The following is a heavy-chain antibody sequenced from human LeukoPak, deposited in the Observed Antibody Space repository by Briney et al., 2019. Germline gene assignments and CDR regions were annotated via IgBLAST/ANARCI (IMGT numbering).Heavy chain of an antibody. D-gene: IGHD2-2*01. V-gene: IGHV1-69*01. CDR1: GGTFSSYA. CDR3: ARDQGYCSSTSCYALGAYFDY. J-gene: IGHJ4*02. CDR2: IIPIFGTA. Sequence: ASVEVSCKASGGTFSSYAISWVRQAPGQGLEWMGGIIPIFGTANYAQKFQGRVTITADESTSTAYMELSSLRSEDTAVYYCARDQGYCSSTSCYALGAYFDYWGQGTLVTVSS.